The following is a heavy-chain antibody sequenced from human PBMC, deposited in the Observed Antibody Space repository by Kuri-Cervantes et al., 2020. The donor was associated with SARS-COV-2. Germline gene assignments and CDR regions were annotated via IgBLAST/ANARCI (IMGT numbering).Heavy chain of an antibody. Sequence: GESLKISCKGSGYSFTSYWISWVRQMPGKGLEWMGRIYPSDSYTKYSPSFQGHVTISADKSIIPSYLQWSSLKASDTAMYYCARHDYISSSYDYGYYGMDSWCHGATVTVSS. D-gene: IGHD3-22*01. J-gene: IGHJ6*02. CDR1: GYSFTSYW. V-gene: IGHV5-10-1*01. CDR3: ARHDYISSSYDYGYYGMDS. CDR2: IYPSDSYT.